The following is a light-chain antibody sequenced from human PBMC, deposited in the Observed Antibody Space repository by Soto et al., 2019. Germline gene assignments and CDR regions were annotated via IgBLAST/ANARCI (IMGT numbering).Light chain of an antibody. CDR2: EGT. CDR1: RSDVGTYNL. J-gene: IGLJ1*01. Sequence: QSVLTQPASVSGSPGQSITISCTGTRSDVGTYNLVSWYQQHPGKAPKLMIYEGTKRPSGVSNRFSGSKSGNTASRTISGLQAEDDADYYCCSYAGNSYVFGTGTKVIVL. V-gene: IGLV2-23*01. CDR3: CSYAGNSYV.